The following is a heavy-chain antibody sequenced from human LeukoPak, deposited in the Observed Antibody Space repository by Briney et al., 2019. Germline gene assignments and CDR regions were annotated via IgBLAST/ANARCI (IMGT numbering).Heavy chain of an antibody. Sequence: SATLSLTCPVSGRSIISYYWSWLRQPPGKGLDWIGYIYYSGRTNYNPSLKSRVTISVDTSKIQFSLKLSSVTAAYAAVYYCEGQNIGFGELDYMDVWGKGTTVTVYS. D-gene: IGHD3-10*01. CDR1: GRSIISYY. CDR3: EGQNIGFGELDYMDV. CDR2: IYYSGRT. J-gene: IGHJ6*03. V-gene: IGHV4-59*08.